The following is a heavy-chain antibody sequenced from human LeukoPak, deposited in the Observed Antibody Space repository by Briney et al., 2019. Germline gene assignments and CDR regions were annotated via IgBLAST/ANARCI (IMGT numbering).Heavy chain of an antibody. J-gene: IGHJ6*03. CDR1: GGTFSSYA. D-gene: IGHD4-17*01. V-gene: IGHV1-69*06. Sequence: GASVKVSCKASGGTFSSYAISWVRQAPGQGLEWMGGIIPIFGTANYAQKFQGRVTITADKSTSTAYMELSSLRSEDTAVYYCARHDYGDYGRYYYYMDVWGKGTTVTVSS. CDR2: IIPIFGTA. CDR3: ARHDYGDYGRYYYYMDV.